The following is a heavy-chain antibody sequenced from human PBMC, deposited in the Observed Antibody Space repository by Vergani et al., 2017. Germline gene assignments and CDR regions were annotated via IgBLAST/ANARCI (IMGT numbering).Heavy chain of an antibody. J-gene: IGHJ4*02. Sequence: QVTLRESGPALVKPTQTLILTCTFSGFSLSTSGMCVSWIRQPPGKALEWLARIDWVDDKYYSTSLKTRLTISKDTSKNQVVLTMNNMDPVDTATYYCARAWYSYSKAFDYWGQGTLGTVSS. CDR1: GFSLSTSGMC. CDR2: IDWVDDK. V-gene: IGHV2-70*15. D-gene: IGHD2-15*01. CDR3: ARAWYSYSKAFDY.